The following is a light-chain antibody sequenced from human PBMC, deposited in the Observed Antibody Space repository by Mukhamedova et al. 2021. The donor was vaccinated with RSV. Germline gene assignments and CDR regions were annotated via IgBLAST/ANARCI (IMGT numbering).Light chain of an antibody. V-gene: IGKV1-33*01. J-gene: IGKJ2*03. Sequence: NWYQHKPGIAPKLLIYDASNLERGVPSRFSGSASGTHFTLTISGLRPEDFATYYCLQYDSLPPSFGQGSKVDI. CDR3: LQYDSLPPS. CDR2: DAS.